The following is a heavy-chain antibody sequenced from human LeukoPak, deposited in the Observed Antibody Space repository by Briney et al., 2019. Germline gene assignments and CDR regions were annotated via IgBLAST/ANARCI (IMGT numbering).Heavy chain of an antibody. CDR1: GFTFSSYA. D-gene: IGHD2-2*01. CDR2: ISGSGGST. Sequence: PGGSLRLSCAASGFTFSSYAMSWVRQAPGKGLEWVSAISGSGGSTYYADSVKGRFTISRDNSKNTLYLQMNSLRAEDTAVYYCANIVVVPAATVSVTYYFDYWGQGTLVTVSS. CDR3: ANIVVVPAATVSVTYYFDY. V-gene: IGHV3-23*01. J-gene: IGHJ4*02.